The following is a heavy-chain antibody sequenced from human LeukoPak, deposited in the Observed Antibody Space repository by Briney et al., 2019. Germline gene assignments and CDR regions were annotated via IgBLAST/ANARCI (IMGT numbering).Heavy chain of an antibody. CDR3: ASVYCSSTNCLNWFDP. V-gene: IGHV1-69*02. Sequence: ASVKVSCKASGGTFSSYTISWVRQAPGQGLEWMGRIVPILGIANYAQKFQGRVTITADKSTSTAYMELSSLRSEDTAVYYCASVYCSSTNCLNWFDPWGQGTLVTVSS. J-gene: IGHJ5*02. CDR2: IVPILGIA. D-gene: IGHD2-2*01. CDR1: GGTFSSYT.